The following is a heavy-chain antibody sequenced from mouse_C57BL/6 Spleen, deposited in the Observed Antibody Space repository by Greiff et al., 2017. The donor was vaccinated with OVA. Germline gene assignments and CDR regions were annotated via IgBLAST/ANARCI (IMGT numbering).Heavy chain of an antibody. D-gene: IGHD2-5*01. CDR2: IWSGGST. CDR3: ASPYYSNYGYFDV. CDR1: GFSLTSYG. V-gene: IGHV2-2*01. J-gene: IGHJ1*03. Sequence: VQLQQSGPGLVQPSQSLSITCTVSGFSLTSYGVHWVRQSPGKGLEWLGVIWSGGSTDYNAAFISRLSISKDNSKGQVFFKMNSLQAGDTAVYDCASPYYSNYGYFDVWGTGTTVTVSS.